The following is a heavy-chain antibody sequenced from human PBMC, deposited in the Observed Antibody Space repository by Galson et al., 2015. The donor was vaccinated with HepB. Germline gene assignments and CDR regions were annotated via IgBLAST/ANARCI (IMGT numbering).Heavy chain of an antibody. CDR2: IYYSGST. Sequence: LSLTCTVSGGSVSSGSYYWSWIRQPPGKGLEWIGYIYYSGSTNYNPSLKSRVTISVDTSKNQFSLKLSSVTAADTAVYYCARGCGYSGYGVDTFCYWGQGTLVTVSS. CDR1: GGSVSSGSYY. D-gene: IGHD5-12*01. V-gene: IGHV4-61*01. J-gene: IGHJ4*02. CDR3: ARGCGYSGYGVDTFCY.